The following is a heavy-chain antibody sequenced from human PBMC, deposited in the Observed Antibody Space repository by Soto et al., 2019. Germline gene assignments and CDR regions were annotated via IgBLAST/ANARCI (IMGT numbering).Heavy chain of an antibody. D-gene: IGHD3-3*01. J-gene: IGHJ6*02. CDR1: AYTFPSFA. V-gene: IGHV1-18*01. CDR3: AGVRSPKYYDFWSANAPQYYYGMDV. Sequence: GASVKVSCKASAYTFPSFAFAWVQQAPGQGLEWMGWITVYNDDTEFAQKFQGRVTMTTDASTTSTYMELRSLRSDDTAVYYCAGVRSPKYYDFWSANAPQYYYGMDVWGQGTTVTVSS. CDR2: ITVYNDDT.